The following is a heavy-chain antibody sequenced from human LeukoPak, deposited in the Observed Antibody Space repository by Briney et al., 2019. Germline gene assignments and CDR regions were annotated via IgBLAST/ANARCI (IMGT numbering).Heavy chain of an antibody. CDR2: INAGNGNT. J-gene: IGHJ6*04. CDR3: ASPRPNYYGSGSYSTYYYGMDV. Sequence: ASVKVSCKASGYTFTSYAMHWVRQAPGQRLEWMGWINAGNGNTKYSQKFQGRVTTTRDTSASTAYMELSSLRSEDTAVYYCASPRPNYYGSGSYSTYYYGMDVWGKGTTVTVSS. CDR1: GYTFTSYA. V-gene: IGHV1-3*01. D-gene: IGHD3-10*01.